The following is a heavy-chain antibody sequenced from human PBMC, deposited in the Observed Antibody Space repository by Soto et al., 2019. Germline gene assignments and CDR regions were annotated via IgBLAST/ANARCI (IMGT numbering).Heavy chain of an antibody. CDR3: ANDGKMRTKVWFPAGYGMDV. J-gene: IGHJ6*02. V-gene: IGHV3-23*04. Sequence: EVQLVESGGGLVKPGGSLRLSCAASGFTFSRYAMNWVRQAPGRGLQWISGISVSGDNTSYVESVRGRFTVYRDNSKNTQYLKMNNLRAEDTDIYYCANDGKMRTKVWFPAGYGMDVWGQGTTVTVSS. CDR1: GFTFSRYA. D-gene: IGHD3-10*01. CDR2: ISVSGDNT.